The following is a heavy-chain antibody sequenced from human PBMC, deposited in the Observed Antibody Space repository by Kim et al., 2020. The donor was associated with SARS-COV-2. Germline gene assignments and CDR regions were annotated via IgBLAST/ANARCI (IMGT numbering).Heavy chain of an antibody. Sequence: GGCLRLSCAASGFTFSSFWMIWVRQAPGKGLEWVANIKEDGSEKYYVDSVKGRFTISRENAKNSLFLQMNSLKVEDTAVYYCATRGKSSASYLYYDNWGQGTLVTVSS. CDR1: GFTFSSFW. V-gene: IGHV3-7*01. J-gene: IGHJ4*02. D-gene: IGHD3-16*02. CDR2: IKEDGSEK. CDR3: ATRGKSSASYLYYDN.